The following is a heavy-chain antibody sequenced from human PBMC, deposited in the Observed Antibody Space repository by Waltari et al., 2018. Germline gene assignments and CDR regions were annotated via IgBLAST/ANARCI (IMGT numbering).Heavy chain of an antibody. D-gene: IGHD6-25*01. V-gene: IGHV3-74*01. CDR2: INTYGRIT. Sequence: QLVESGGGLVQPGGSLKLSCAASGFTFSNYWLHWVRQAPGKGLLSVEQINTYGRITNYADSLKGRFTISRDNAKNTLFLQMNSLRAEDTALYYCVLYSSEVLGDCWGRGTLVTVSS. J-gene: IGHJ4*02. CDR1: GFTFSNYW. CDR3: VLYSSEVLGDC.